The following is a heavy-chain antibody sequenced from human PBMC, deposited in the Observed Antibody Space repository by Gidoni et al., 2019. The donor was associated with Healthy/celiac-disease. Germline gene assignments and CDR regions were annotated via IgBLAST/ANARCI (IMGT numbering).Heavy chain of an antibody. CDR3: ATQPREGYYGLGSPAYFAY. CDR2: ISYSGGT. CDR1: GDSISSSSYY. V-gene: IGHV4-39*01. D-gene: IGHD3-10*01. J-gene: IGHJ4*02. Sequence: QLQLQESGPGMVKPSETLSRTCTVSGDSISSSSYYRGWIRQPPGKGLDWIGSISYSGGTYYNPSLRSRVTISVDTSKNQFSLNLPSVTAADTAVYYCATQPREGYYGLGSPAYFAYWGQGTLITVSS.